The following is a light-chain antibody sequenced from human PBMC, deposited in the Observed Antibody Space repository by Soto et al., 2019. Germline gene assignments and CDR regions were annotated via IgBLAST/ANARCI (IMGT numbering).Light chain of an antibody. CDR2: DIS. J-gene: IGKJ4*01. V-gene: IGKV3-11*01. CDR1: QSVRSY. CDR3: QQRGT. Sequence: EFVLTQSPATLSLSPGERATLSCRASQSVRSYLAWYQQKAGQAPRLLIYDISNRATGISARFSGSGSGTDFTLTISSLEPEDFAVYYCQQRGTFGGGTKVDIK.